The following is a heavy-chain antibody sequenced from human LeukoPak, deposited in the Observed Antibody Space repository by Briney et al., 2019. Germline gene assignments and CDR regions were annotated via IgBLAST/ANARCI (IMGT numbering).Heavy chain of an antibody. Sequence: GGSLRLSCAASGFTFSSYDMHWVRQAPGKGLEWVAFIRSEGSNKFYADSVRGRFTISRDNSKNTLYLQMHTLRGEDTGVYLCAKGLPRFLGWSFDPWGRGTLVTVSS. CDR1: GFTFSSYD. CDR2: IRSEGSNK. D-gene: IGHD3/OR15-3a*01. CDR3: AKGLPRFLGWSFDP. V-gene: IGHV3-30*02. J-gene: IGHJ5*02.